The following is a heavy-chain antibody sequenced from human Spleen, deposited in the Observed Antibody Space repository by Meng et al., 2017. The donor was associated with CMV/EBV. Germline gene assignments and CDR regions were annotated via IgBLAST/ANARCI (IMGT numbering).Heavy chain of an antibody. J-gene: IGHJ4*02. CDR3: ARQKDVYTTAAPY. CDR1: GYTFTSYY. D-gene: IGHD2-2*01. V-gene: IGHV1-46*01. Sequence: CKTSGYTFTSYYMYWVRQAPGQGLEWMGIINPSGGSSSYAQKFQGRVTVTRDTSTSTVYMELSSLRSQDTAVYYCARQKDVYTTAAPYWGQGTLVTVSS. CDR2: INPSGGSS.